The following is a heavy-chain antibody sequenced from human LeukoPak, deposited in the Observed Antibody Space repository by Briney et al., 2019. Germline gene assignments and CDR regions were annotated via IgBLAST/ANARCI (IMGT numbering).Heavy chain of an antibody. D-gene: IGHD2-21*02. CDR2: IYKSGST. V-gene: IGHV4-59*11. Sequence: KSSETLSLTCTVSGGSINSHYWSWIRQSPGKGLEWIGFIYKSGSTNYNPTLKSRVTISADTSKNQISLKLSSVTAADTAVYYCARGVTTGLDWFDPWGQGTLVIVSS. CDR1: GGSINSHY. J-gene: IGHJ5*02. CDR3: ARGVTTGLDWFDP.